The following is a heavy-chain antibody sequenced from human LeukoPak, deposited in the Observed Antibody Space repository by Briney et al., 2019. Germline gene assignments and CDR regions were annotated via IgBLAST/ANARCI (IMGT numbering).Heavy chain of an antibody. CDR1: GGSISSYY. Sequence: SETLSLTCTVSGGSISSYYWSWIRQPPGKGLEWIGYIYNSGSANYNPSLKSRVTISVDTSKEQFSLKLSSVTAADTAVYYCARHSDAAEYFEQWGQGTLVTVSS. CDR3: ARHSDAAEYFEQ. V-gene: IGHV4-59*08. CDR2: IYNSGSA. D-gene: IGHD3-10*01. J-gene: IGHJ1*01.